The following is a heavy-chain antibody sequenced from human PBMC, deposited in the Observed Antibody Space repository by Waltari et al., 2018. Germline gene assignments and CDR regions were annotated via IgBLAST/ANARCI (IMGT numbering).Heavy chain of an antibody. CDR1: GFTFRSYG. V-gene: IGHV3-30*02. Sequence: QVQLVESGGGVVQPGGSLRLSCAASGFTFRSYGMHWVRQAPGKGLEWVAFIRYDGSNKYYADSVKGRFTISRDNSKNTLYLQMNSLRAEDTAVYYCAKTHVARYSSSQDYWGQGTLVTVSS. J-gene: IGHJ4*02. CDR2: IRYDGSNK. CDR3: AKTHVARYSSSQDY. D-gene: IGHD6-13*01.